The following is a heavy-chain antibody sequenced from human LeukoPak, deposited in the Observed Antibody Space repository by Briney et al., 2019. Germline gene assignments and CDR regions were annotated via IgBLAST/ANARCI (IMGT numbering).Heavy chain of an antibody. CDR3: ARGPSNYYGSVSYLDY. CDR1: GGSFSGYY. V-gene: IGHV4-34*01. CDR2: INHSGST. Sequence: PSETLSLTCAVYGGSFSGYYWSWIRQPPGKGLEWIGEINHSGSTNYNPSLKSRVTISVDTSKNQFSLKLSSVTAADTAVYYCARGPSNYYGSVSYLDYWGQGTLVTVSS. J-gene: IGHJ4*02. D-gene: IGHD3-10*01.